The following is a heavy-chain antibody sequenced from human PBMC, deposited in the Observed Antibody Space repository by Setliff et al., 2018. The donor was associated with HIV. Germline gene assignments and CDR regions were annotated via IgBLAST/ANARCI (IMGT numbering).Heavy chain of an antibody. CDR1: GYTFSSYG. CDR3: ARDLGINPQGWFDP. D-gene: IGHD3-16*01. J-gene: IGHJ5*02. CDR2: ISAYNDNT. V-gene: IGHV1-18*01. Sequence: SVKVSCKASGYTFSSYGVSWVRQAPGQGLEWMGWISAYNDNTNYAQKLQGRVTMTTDTSTSTAYMELRSLRSDDTAVYYCARDLGINPQGWFDPWGQGTLVTSPQ.